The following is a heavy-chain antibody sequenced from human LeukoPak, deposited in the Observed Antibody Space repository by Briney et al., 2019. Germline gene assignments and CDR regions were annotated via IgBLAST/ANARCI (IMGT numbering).Heavy chain of an antibody. Sequence: PSETLSLTCTASGVSISSYYWSWIRQPPGKGLEWVAYISHIGSINYNPSLKSRVTISLETSKNQFSLKLSSVTAADTAVYYCAGHHPRNTVDFWGQGTLVTVSS. V-gene: IGHV4-59*08. D-gene: IGHD2/OR15-2a*01. CDR1: GVSISSYY. CDR3: AGHHPRNTVDF. CDR2: ISHIGSI. J-gene: IGHJ4*02.